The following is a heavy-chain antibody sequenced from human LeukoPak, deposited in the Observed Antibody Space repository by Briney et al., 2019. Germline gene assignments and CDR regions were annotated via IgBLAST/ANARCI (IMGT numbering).Heavy chain of an antibody. D-gene: IGHD1-1*01. Sequence: GGSLRLSCAASGFTFSSYWMSWVRQAPGKGLEWVSYISSSSSTIYYADSVKGRFTISRDNAKNSLYLQINTLRAEDTAVYYCARGPGGAFDFWGQGAMVTVSS. CDR3: ARGPGGAFDF. CDR1: GFTFSSYW. CDR2: ISSSSSTI. J-gene: IGHJ3*01. V-gene: IGHV3-48*01.